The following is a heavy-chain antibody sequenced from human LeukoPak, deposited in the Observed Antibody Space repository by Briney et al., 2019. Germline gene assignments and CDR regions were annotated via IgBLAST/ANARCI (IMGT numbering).Heavy chain of an antibody. CDR2: INPNTGVT. J-gene: IGHJ4*02. V-gene: IGHV1-2*02. CDR1: GYTSTGYY. CDR3: ARVKYYYEY. Sequence: GASVKVSCKASGYTSTGYYMHWVRQAPGQGLEWMGWINPNTGVTNYAQKFQGRVTMTRDTSTSTVYMELSSLRSEDTAVYYCARVKYYYEYWGQGTLVTVSS. D-gene: IGHD6-6*01.